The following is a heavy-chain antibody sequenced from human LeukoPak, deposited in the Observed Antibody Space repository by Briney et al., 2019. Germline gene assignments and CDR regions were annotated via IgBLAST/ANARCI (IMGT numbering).Heavy chain of an antibody. CDR2: IWYDGSNK. CDR3: ARDSGRPGFRAYFDY. J-gene: IGHJ4*02. V-gene: IGHV3-33*01. D-gene: IGHD3-10*01. Sequence: GGSLRLSCAASGFTFSSYGMHWVRQAPGKGREGVAVIWYDGSNKYYADSVKGRFTISRDNSKNTLYLQMNSLRAEDTAVYYCARDSGRPGFRAYFDYWGQGTLVTVSS. CDR1: GFTFSSYG.